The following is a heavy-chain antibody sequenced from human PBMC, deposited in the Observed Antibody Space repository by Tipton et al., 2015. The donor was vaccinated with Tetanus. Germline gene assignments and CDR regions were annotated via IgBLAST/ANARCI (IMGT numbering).Heavy chain of an antibody. Sequence: SLRLSCAASGLIFSSYGIHWVRQAPGKGLEWVAVSWYDGTDQYYADSVKGRFTLSRDNSKNTLYLQMDSLRAGDTALYYCAREADCSGGSCFSGDFDNWGQGTQVTVSS. CDR1: GLIFSSYG. D-gene: IGHD2-15*01. CDR2: SWYDGTDQ. CDR3: AREADCSGGSCFSGDFDN. V-gene: IGHV3-33*01. J-gene: IGHJ4*02.